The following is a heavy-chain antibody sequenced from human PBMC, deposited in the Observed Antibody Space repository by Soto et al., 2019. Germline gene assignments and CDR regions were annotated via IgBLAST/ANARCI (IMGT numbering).Heavy chain of an antibody. J-gene: IGHJ4*02. CDR2: IIPIFGTA. CDR1: GGTFSSYA. CDR3: ARDRAVANSYYFDY. Sequence: QVQLVQSGAEVKKPGSSVKVSCKASGGTFSSYAISWVRQAPGQGLEWMGGIIPIFGTANYAQKFQGRVTITADESTSTAYMELSSLRPEDTAVYYCARDRAVANSYYFDYWGQGTLVTVSS. V-gene: IGHV1-69*12. D-gene: IGHD6-19*01.